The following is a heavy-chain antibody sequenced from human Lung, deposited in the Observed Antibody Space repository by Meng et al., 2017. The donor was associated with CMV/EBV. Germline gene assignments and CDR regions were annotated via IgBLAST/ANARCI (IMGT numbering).Heavy chain of an antibody. J-gene: IGHJ1*01. Sequence: QVQLRGSGPALGKPSETLSLTCAVSGDSITNHNWWAWVRQPPGKGLEWIGEIPHRGSSAYNPSLKSRVSMPIDKSKNQFSLKLTSVTAADTAVYHCLRRSGGSVWGQGTLVTVSS. CDR2: IPHRGSS. CDR3: LRRSGGSV. CDR1: GDSITNHNW. V-gene: IGHV4-4*02. D-gene: IGHD3-10*01.